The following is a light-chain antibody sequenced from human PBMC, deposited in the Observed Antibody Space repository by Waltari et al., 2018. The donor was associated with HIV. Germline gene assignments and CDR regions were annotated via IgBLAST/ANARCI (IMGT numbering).Light chain of an antibody. V-gene: IGLV1-47*01. CDR3: ASWDEGLRGHV. CDR2: RND. Sequence: SALTQPPSLSGTPGQRLTIPCSGNSSNLGSNFVFWYRQLPGMAPGLRVYRNDQRPSGVGERFGGSRSGASASLAILGLRVEDEAYYYCASWDEGLRGHVFGSGTSVSV. J-gene: IGLJ1*01. CDR1: SSNLGSNF.